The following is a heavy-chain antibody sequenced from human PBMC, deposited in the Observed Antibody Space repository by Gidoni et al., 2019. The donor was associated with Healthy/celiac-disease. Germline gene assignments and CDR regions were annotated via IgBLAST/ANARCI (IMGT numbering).Heavy chain of an antibody. CDR2: IYWNDDK. D-gene: IGHD3-3*01. Sequence: QITLKESGPTLVKPTQTLTLTCIFSGFSLSTSGVGVGWIRQPPGKALEWLALIYWNDDKRYSPSLKSRLTITKDTSKNQVVLTMTNMDPVDTATYYCAHSPTEIFGVVNWFDPWGQGTLVTVSS. V-gene: IGHV2-5*01. CDR3: AHSPTEIFGVVNWFDP. CDR1: GFSLSTSGVG. J-gene: IGHJ5*02.